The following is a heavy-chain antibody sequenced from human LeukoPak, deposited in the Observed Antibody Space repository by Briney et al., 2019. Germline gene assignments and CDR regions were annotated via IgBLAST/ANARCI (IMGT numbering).Heavy chain of an antibody. Sequence: GGSLRLSCAASGFTFSSYWMHWVRQAPGKGLVWVSRINSDGSSTTYADSVKGRFTISRDNAKNTLYLQMNSLRAEDTAVYYCAKPASSIAARPTGGFDPWGQGTLVTVSS. CDR1: GFTFSSYW. CDR3: AKPASSIAARPTGGFDP. J-gene: IGHJ5*02. CDR2: INSDGSST. V-gene: IGHV3-74*01. D-gene: IGHD6-6*01.